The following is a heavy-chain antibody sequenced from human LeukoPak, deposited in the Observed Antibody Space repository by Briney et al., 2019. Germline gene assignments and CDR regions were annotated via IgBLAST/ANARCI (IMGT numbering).Heavy chain of an antibody. Sequence: GGSLRLSCTASGFTFGDYAMSWVRQAPGKGLEWVGFIRSKAYGGTTEYAASVKGRFTISRDDSKSIAYLQMNSLKTEDTAVYYCTSSAPEYYDYVWGSYRYNVPIWGQGTLVTVSS. J-gene: IGHJ4*02. V-gene: IGHV3-49*04. D-gene: IGHD3-16*02. CDR2: IRSKAYGGTT. CDR1: GFTFGDYA. CDR3: TSSAPEYYDYVWGSYRYNVPI.